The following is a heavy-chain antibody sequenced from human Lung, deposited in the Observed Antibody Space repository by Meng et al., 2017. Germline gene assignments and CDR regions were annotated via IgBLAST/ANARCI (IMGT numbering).Heavy chain of an antibody. J-gene: IGHJ4*02. Sequence: EVQLWESGGGLVQPGGSLRLSCAASGFTFSGYAMTWVRQAPGKGLEWVSSVSGSDDIAYYGYSVKGRVTISRDNSKNTLYLQMNSLRAEDTAVYFCAKDLGASSSYYFDYWGQGTLVTVSS. CDR2: VSGSDDIA. D-gene: IGHD6-6*01. CDR3: AKDLGASSSYYFDY. V-gene: IGHV3-23*01. CDR1: GFTFSGYA.